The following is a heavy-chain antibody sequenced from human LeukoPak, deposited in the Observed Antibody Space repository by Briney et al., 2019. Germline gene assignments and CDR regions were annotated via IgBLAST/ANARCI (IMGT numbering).Heavy chain of an antibody. V-gene: IGHV3-11*03. D-gene: IGHD2-15*01. CDR1: GFTFSDYY. Sequence: GSLRLSCAASGFTFSDYYMTWIRQAPGRGLEWISYINGSSSDTKYADSVKGRFTISRDNAKNSVYLLMNSLRAEDTAVYYCARRGTTYCTVDSCHPNWFDPWGQGTLVTVSS. CDR2: INGSSSDT. J-gene: IGHJ5*02. CDR3: ARRGTTYCTVDSCHPNWFDP.